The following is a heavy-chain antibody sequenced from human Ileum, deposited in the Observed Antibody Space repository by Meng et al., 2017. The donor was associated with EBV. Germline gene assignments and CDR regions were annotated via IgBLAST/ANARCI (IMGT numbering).Heavy chain of an antibody. CDR2: TYYRSKWYN. CDR3: ARDSSSSAYSPFDY. V-gene: IGHV6-1*01. Sequence: QQYVPRLGTPAQTLSPTCTISGDSVSNNSAYWNWIRQAPSRGLEWLGMTYYRSKWYNDYAVSVKSRITINPDTSKNQFSLQLNSVTPEDTAVYYCARDSSSSAYSPFDYWGQGTLVTVSS. CDR1: GDSVSNNSAY. J-gene: IGHJ4*02. D-gene: IGHD3-22*01.